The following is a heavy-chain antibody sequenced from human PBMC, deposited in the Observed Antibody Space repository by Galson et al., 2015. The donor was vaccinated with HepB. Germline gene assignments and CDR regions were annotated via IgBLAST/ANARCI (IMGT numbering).Heavy chain of an antibody. J-gene: IGHJ6*02. CDR2: IIPIFGTA. D-gene: IGHD5-18*01. V-gene: IGHV1-69*13. CDR1: GGTFSSYA. CDR3: ARGTAMAAYYYYGMDV. Sequence: SVKVSCKASGGTFSSYAISWVRQAPGQGLEWMGGIIPIFGTANYAQKFQGRVTITADESTSTAYMELSSLRSEDTAVYYCARGTAMAAYYYYGMDVWGQGTTVTVSS.